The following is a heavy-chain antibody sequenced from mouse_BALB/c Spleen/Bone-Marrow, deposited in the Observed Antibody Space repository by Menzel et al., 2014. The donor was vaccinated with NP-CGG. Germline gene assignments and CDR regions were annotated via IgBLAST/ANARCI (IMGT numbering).Heavy chain of an antibody. J-gene: IGHJ3*01. V-gene: IGHV1-9*01. Sequence: QVQLQQPGAELMKPGASMKISCRATGYTFSSYWIEWVKQRPGHGLEWIGEILPGSGSTNYNEKFKGKATFTADTSSNTAYMQLSSLTSEDSAVYYCARRGYDGAYWGQGTLVTVSA. D-gene: IGHD2-14*01. CDR2: ILPGSGST. CDR3: ARRGYDGAY. CDR1: GYTFSSYW.